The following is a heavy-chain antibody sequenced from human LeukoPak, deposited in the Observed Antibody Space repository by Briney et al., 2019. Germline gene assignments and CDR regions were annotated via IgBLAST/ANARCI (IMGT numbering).Heavy chain of an antibody. D-gene: IGHD5/OR15-5a*01. J-gene: IGHJ3*02. CDR3: ARDLGPRGLYVTAFDI. Sequence: GGSLRLSCAASGFTFSSYSMNWVRQAPGKGLEWVSSISSSSSYIYYADSVKGRFTISRDNAKNSLYLQMNSLRAEDTAVYYCARDLGPRGLYVTAFDIWGQGTMVTVSS. CDR1: GFTFSSYS. CDR2: ISSSSSYI. V-gene: IGHV3-21*01.